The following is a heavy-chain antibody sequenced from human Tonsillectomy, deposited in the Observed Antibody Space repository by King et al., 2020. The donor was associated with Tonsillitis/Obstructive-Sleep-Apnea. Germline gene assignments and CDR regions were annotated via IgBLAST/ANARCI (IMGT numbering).Heavy chain of an antibody. CDR2: ISAYNGNK. Sequence: VQLVESGAEVKKPGASVKVSCKASGYTFTSYGISWVRQAPGQGLEGMGWISAYNGNKNYAQKLQGRVTMTTNTSTSTAYMELRSLRSDDTAVYYCARDWETKYYMDVWGKGTTVTVSS. J-gene: IGHJ6*03. CDR3: ARDWETKYYMDV. CDR1: GYTFTSYG. V-gene: IGHV1-18*01. D-gene: IGHD1-26*01.